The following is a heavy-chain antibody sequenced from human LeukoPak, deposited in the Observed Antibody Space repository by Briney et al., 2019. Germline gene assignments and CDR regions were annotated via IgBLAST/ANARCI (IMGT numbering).Heavy chain of an antibody. CDR2: ISYDGSTK. J-gene: IGHJ4*02. Sequence: GGSLRLSCAASGFTFSNYAMHWVRQAPHKGLEWVAVISYDGSTKYYADSVKGRFTISRDNAKNTLYLQMNSMRAEDTAVYYCARGDIRGYYYGHFDYWGQGTLVTVSS. V-gene: IGHV3-30-3*01. CDR1: GFTFSNYA. D-gene: IGHD3-22*01. CDR3: ARGDIRGYYYGHFDY.